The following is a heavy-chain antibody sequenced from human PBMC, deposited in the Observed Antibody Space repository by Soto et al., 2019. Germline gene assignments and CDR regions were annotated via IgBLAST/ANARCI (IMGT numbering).Heavy chain of an antibody. D-gene: IGHD1-26*01. V-gene: IGHV4-59*12. J-gene: IGHJ4*02. CDR1: GGSISSYY. CDR3: ARDHSGSYLPFFDY. CDR2: IYYSGST. Sequence: PSETLSLTCTVSGGSISSYYWSWIRQPPGKGLEWIGYIYYSGSTNYNPSLKSRVTISVDTSKNQFSLKLGSVTAADTAMYYCARDHSGSYLPFFDYWGQATLVTVSS.